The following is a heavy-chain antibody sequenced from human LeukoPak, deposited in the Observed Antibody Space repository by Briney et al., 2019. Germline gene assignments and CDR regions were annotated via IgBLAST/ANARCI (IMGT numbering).Heavy chain of an antibody. V-gene: IGHV1-2*02. D-gene: IGHD3-22*01. CDR2: INPNSGGT. J-gene: IGHJ4*02. Sequence: VASVKVSCKASGYTFTGYYMHWVRQAPGQGLEWMGWINPNSGGTNYAQKFQGRVTMTRDTSISTAYMELRSLRSDDTAVYYCARDGVYYDSSGYYGGPWYWGQGTLVTASS. CDR3: ARDGVYYDSSGYYGGPWY. CDR1: GYTFTGYY.